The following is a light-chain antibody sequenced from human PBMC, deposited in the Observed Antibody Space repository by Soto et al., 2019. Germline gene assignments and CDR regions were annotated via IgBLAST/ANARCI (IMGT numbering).Light chain of an antibody. CDR2: AAS. CDR3: QQYNYWLVYT. CDR1: QNLSTH. J-gene: IGKJ2*01. V-gene: IGKV3-15*01. Sequence: EIVMTQSPATLSVSPGETVTLSCRASQNLSTHLAWYQQRPGQAPRLLIYAASTRATGIPARFSGSGSGTEFALTISSLQSEDFAVYYCQQYNYWLVYTFGQGTKVEIK.